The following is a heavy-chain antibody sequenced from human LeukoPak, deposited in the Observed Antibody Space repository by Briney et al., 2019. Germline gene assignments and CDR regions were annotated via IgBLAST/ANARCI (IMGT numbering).Heavy chain of an antibody. D-gene: IGHD4-17*01. V-gene: IGHV4-30-2*01. Sequence: PSETLSLTCTVSGGSISSGGYYWSWIRQPPGKGLEWIGYIYHSGSTYYNPSLKSRVTISVDKSKNQFSLKPSSVTAADTAVYYCARVRGSIDYDSHFDYWGQGTLVTVSS. CDR2: IYHSGST. CDR1: GGSISSGGYY. CDR3: ARVRGSIDYDSHFDY. J-gene: IGHJ4*02.